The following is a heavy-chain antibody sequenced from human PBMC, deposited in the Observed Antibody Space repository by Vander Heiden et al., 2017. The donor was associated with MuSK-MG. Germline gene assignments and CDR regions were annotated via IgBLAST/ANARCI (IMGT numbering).Heavy chain of an antibody. CDR2: IIPIFGTA. Sequence: QVQLVQSGAEVKKPGSSVKVSCKASGGTFSSYAISWVRQAPGQGLEWMGGIIPIFGTANDAQKFQGRVTITADESTRTAYMELRSMRSEDTAVYYYARDRGIQGLIDYWGQGTMVTVYS. V-gene: IGHV1-69*01. D-gene: IGHD5-18*01. CDR1: GGTFSSYA. CDR3: ARDRGIQGLIDY. J-gene: IGHJ4*02.